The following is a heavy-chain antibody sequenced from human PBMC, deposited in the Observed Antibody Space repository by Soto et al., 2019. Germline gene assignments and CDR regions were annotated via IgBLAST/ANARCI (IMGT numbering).Heavy chain of an antibody. V-gene: IGHV1-69*02. CDR3: ARGEDYDSNGYYRVY. D-gene: IGHD3-22*01. CDR1: GGTFSSYT. Sequence: ASVKVSCKASGGTFSSYTINWVRQAPGQGLEWMGRIIPILGIANYAQKFQGRVTMTADKSTTTAYMELRSLRSEDTATYYCARGEDYDSNGYYRVYWGLGTLVTVSS. CDR2: IIPILGIA. J-gene: IGHJ4*02.